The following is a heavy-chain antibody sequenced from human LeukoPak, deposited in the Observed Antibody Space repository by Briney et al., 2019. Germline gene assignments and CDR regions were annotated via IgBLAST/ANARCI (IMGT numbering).Heavy chain of an antibody. V-gene: IGHV3-21*01. D-gene: IGHD4-23*01. CDR3: ARAKGLRWYPDAFDI. CDR2: ISSSSSYI. CDR1: GFTFSSYW. Sequence: PGGSLRLSCAASGFTFSSYWMSWVRQAPGKGLEWVSSISSSSSYIYYADSVKGRFTISRDNAKNSLYLQMNSLRAEDTAVYYCARAKGLRWYPDAFDIWGQGTMVTVSS. J-gene: IGHJ3*02.